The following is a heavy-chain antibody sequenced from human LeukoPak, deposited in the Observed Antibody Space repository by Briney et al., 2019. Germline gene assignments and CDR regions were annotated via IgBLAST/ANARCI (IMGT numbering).Heavy chain of an antibody. D-gene: IGHD5-18*01. V-gene: IGHV1-24*01. CDR2: FDPEDGET. CDR3: ATVRVRYSYHPEFDY. Sequence: VASVKVSCKVSGYTLTELSLHWVRQAPGKGLDWMGGFDPEDGETIYAQKFQGRVTMTEDTSTDTAYMELSSLRSEDTAVYYCATVRVRYSYHPEFDYWGQGTLVTVSS. J-gene: IGHJ4*02. CDR1: GYTLTELS.